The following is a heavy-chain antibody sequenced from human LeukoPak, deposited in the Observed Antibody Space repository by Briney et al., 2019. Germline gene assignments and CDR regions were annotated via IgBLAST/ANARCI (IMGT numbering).Heavy chain of an antibody. D-gene: IGHD4-17*01. CDR2: IYTSGST. V-gene: IGHV4-4*07. J-gene: IGHJ6*03. CDR1: GGSISSYY. CDR3: ARDYGDYAYYYYYYMDV. Sequence: PSETLSLTXTVSGGSISSYYWSWIRQPAGKGLEWTGRIYTSGSTNYNPSLKSRVTMSVETSTNQFSLKLSSVTAADTAVYYCARDYGDYAYYYYYYMDVWGKGTTVTVSS.